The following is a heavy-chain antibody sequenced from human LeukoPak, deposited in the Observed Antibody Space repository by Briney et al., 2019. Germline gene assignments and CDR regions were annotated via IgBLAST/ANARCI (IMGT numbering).Heavy chain of an antibody. CDR3: ASLPGYSSGWYGWFDP. D-gene: IGHD6-19*01. CDR1: GFTFSSYW. Sequence: GGSLRLSCAASGFTFSSYWMSWVRQAPGKGLEWVANIKQDGSEKYYVDSVKGRFTISRDNAKNSLYLQMNSLRAEDTAVYYCASLPGYSSGWYGWFDPWGQGTLVTVSS. CDR2: IKQDGSEK. V-gene: IGHV3-7*03. J-gene: IGHJ5*02.